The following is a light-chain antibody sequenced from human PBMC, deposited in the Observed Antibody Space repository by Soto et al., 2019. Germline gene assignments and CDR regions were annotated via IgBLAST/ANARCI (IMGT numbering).Light chain of an antibody. V-gene: IGKV3-20*01. CDR1: QTVDSTY. Sequence: EVVLTQSPGTLSLSPGERATLSCRASQTVDSTYFAWYQQKPCQAPRLLIYRASSRAAGVPDRFSGSGSGTDFTLTISKLDPEDFAVYYCQQYDTSPTLYTFGQGTKLEIK. CDR3: QQYDTSPTLYT. CDR2: RAS. J-gene: IGKJ2*01.